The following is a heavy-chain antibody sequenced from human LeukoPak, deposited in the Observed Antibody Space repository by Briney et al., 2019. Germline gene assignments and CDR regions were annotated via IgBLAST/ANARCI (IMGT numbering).Heavy chain of an antibody. CDR2: IRQDGGVK. CDR3: ARTVVVVVGASDYFDY. V-gene: IGHV3-7*03. J-gene: IGHJ4*02. Sequence: GGSLRLSCAASGFTFSSYWMTWVRQAPGKGLEWVANIRQDGGVKYYMDSAKDRFTLSRDNAKSSLYLQMNSLRVEDTAMYFCARTVVVVVGASDYFDYWGQGTLVTVSS. CDR1: GFTFSSYW. D-gene: IGHD2-2*01.